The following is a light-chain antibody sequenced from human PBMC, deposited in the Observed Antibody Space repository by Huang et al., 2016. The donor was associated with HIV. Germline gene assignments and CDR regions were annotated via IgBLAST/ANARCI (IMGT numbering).Light chain of an antibody. CDR2: LGS. Sequence: DIVVTQSPLSLSVTPGEAASISCRSSQSLLHSNGYKYLDWYLQKPGQSPQLLIYLGSNRASGVPARFSGSGSGTDFTLKISRVAVDDVGVYYCMQALQTPTFGQGTRLEIK. V-gene: IGKV2-28*01. J-gene: IGKJ5*01. CDR1: QSLLHSNGYKY. CDR3: MQALQTPT.